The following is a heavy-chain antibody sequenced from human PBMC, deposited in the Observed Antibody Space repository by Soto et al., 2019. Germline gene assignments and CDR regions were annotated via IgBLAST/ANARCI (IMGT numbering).Heavy chain of an antibody. CDR2: MNPNSGNT. D-gene: IGHD2-2*01. CDR1: GYTFTSYD. Sequence: ASVKVSCKASGYTFTSYDINWVRQATGQGLEWMGWMNPNSGNTGYAQKFQGRVTMTRNTSISTAYMELSSLRSEDTAVYYCARGLGSSTSWANFDFDYWGQGTLVTVSS. V-gene: IGHV1-8*01. CDR3: ARGLGSSTSWANFDFDY. J-gene: IGHJ4*02.